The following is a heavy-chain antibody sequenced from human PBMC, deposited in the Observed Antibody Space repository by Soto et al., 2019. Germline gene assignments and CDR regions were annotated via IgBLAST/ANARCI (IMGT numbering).Heavy chain of an antibody. D-gene: IGHD2-8*02. CDR1: GFIYSSCA. Sequence: QVQLVESGGGVVQPGTSLRLSCSASGFIYSSCATHWVRQVPGKGLEWLAVVSHDGTLYPYADSVKGRFTISRDNSRKMLYLQMNSLRPDDTAVYYCVKDRSDTWSFDYWGQGTLVTVSS. V-gene: IGHV3-30*18. CDR2: VSHDGTLY. J-gene: IGHJ4*02. CDR3: VKDRSDTWSFDY.